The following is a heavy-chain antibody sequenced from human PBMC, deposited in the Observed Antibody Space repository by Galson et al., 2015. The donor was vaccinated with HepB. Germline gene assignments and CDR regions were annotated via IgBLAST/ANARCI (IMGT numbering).Heavy chain of an antibody. Sequence: SGAEVKKSGESLKISCKGSGYYFPTWWIGWVRQRPGKGLEWMGIIFPDDSDTRYSPSFQGQVTMSADRSINTAYLQWSSLKASATAMYYCARRRFDSSTTYNFDYWGPGTLVTVSS. J-gene: IGHJ4*02. V-gene: IGHV5-51*03. CDR2: IFPDDSDT. D-gene: IGHD2/OR15-2a*01. CDR1: GYYFPTWW. CDR3: ARRRFDSSTTYNFDY.